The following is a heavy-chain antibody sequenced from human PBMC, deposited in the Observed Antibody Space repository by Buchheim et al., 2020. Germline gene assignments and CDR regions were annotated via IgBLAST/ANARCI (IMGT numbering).Heavy chain of an antibody. CDR3: ARVKLITMIVVVGYAFDI. CDR1: GGSISSGNYY. Sequence: QVQLQESGPGLVKPSQTLSLTCTVSGGSISSGNYYWSWIRQPPGKGLEWIGYIYYSGSPYYNPSLKSRVTISVDTSKNQFSLKLSSVTAADTAVYYCARVKLITMIVVVGYAFDIWGQGT. V-gene: IGHV4-30-4*01. J-gene: IGHJ3*02. CDR2: IYYSGSP. D-gene: IGHD3-22*01.